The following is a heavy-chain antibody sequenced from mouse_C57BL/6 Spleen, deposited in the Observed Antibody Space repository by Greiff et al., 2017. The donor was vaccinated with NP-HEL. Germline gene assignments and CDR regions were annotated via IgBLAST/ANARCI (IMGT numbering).Heavy chain of an antibody. J-gene: IGHJ2*01. CDR3: ARKGITTVVADFDY. CDR2: ISDGGSYT. Sequence: EVKVEESGGGLVKPGGSLKLSCAASGFTFSSYAMSWVRQTPEKRLEWVATISDGGSYTYYPDNVKGRFTISRDNAKNNLYLQMSHLKSEDTAMYYCARKGITTVVADFDYWGQGTTLTVSS. D-gene: IGHD1-1*01. CDR1: GFTFSSYA. V-gene: IGHV5-4*03.